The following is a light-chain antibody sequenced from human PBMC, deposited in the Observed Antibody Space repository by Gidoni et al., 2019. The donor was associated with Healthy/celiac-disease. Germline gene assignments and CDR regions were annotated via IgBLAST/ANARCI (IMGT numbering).Light chain of an antibody. Sequence: QSVLTPPPSASATPGQRVTITCSGSSSNLGSNYVYWYQQLPGTAPKLLIYRNNQRPSGVPDRFSGSKSGTSASLAISGLRSEDEADYYCAAWDDSLSGWVFGGGTKLTVL. CDR3: AAWDDSLSGWV. CDR2: RNN. CDR1: SSNLGSNY. J-gene: IGLJ3*02. V-gene: IGLV1-47*01.